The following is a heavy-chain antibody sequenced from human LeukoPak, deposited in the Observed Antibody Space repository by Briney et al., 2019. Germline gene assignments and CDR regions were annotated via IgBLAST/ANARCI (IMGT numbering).Heavy chain of an antibody. D-gene: IGHD6-19*01. CDR2: IYYSGYT. CDR3: ASSKTNGDSSGWYAWFDP. Sequence: SETLSLTCTVYGRSINSYYWSWIRQPPGKGMEWIGYIYYSGYTNYNPSLKSRVTISVDTSKNQFSLKLSSVTAADTAVYYCASSKTNGDSSGWYAWFDPWGQGSLVTVSS. J-gene: IGHJ5*02. V-gene: IGHV4-59*01. CDR1: GRSINSYY.